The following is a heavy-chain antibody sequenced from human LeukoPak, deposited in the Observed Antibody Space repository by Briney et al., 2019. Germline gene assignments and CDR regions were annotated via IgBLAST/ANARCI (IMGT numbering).Heavy chain of an antibody. CDR2: IYYSGSS. D-gene: IGHD3-16*02. Sequence: SETLSLTCTVSSDSISSYYWTWIRQPPGKGLEWIGYIYYSGSSNYNPSLKSRVTISLDKSKNQFSLELSSVTAADTAVYYCAMITFGGVIGLDYWGQGSLVTVFS. CDR1: SDSISSYY. V-gene: IGHV4-59*12. CDR3: AMITFGGVIGLDY. J-gene: IGHJ4*02.